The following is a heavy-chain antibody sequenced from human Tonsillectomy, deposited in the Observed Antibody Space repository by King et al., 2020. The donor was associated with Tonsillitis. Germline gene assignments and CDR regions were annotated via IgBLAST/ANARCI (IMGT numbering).Heavy chain of an antibody. CDR1: GFTFSSYA. D-gene: IGHD2-8*01. V-gene: IGHV3-30*04. Sequence: HVQLVESGGGVVQPGRSLRLSCAASGFTFSSYAIHWVRQAPGKGLEWVAVISYDGSNKYYADSVKGRFTISRDNSKNTLYLQMNSLRPEDTAVYYCARDQGGYCTHCVCSPFDDWGQGTLVTVSS. J-gene: IGHJ4*02. CDR3: ARDQGGYCTHCVCSPFDD. CDR2: ISYDGSNK.